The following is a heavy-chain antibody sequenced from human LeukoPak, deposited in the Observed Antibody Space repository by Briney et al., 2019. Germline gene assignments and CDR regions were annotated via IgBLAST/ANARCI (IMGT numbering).Heavy chain of an antibody. CDR1: GGSISSYY. Sequence: SETLSLICNVSGGSISSYYWNWIRQPPGKGLEWIGRIYTSGSTNYNPSLKSRVTMSVDTSKNQFSLKLSSVTAADTAVYYCARGPLGYVSAVARGYYYGMDVWGQGTTVTVSS. CDR2: IYTSGST. CDR3: ARGPLGYVSAVARGYYYGMDV. J-gene: IGHJ6*02. D-gene: IGHD3-16*01. V-gene: IGHV4-4*07.